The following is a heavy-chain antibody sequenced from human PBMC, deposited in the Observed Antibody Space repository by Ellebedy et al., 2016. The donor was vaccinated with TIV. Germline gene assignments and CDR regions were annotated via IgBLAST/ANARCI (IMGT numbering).Heavy chain of an antibody. J-gene: IGHJ4*02. Sequence: SQTLSLTCAISGDSVPSNSAAWNWIRQSPSRGLEWLGRTYYRSKWNTDYAVSVSSRIDITADTSKNHISLQLNSVTPEDTAMYYCAGRGTAGTGFTYWGQGTLVTVSS. D-gene: IGHD3/OR15-3a*01. V-gene: IGHV6-1*01. CDR2: TYYRSKWNT. CDR1: GDSVPSNSAA. CDR3: AGRGTAGTGFTY.